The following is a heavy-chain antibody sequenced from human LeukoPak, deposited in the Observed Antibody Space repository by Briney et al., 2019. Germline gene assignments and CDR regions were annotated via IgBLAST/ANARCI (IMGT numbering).Heavy chain of an antibody. J-gene: IGHJ6*02. CDR3: ARDNRSGCSDFHYYGMDV. D-gene: IGHD6-19*01. V-gene: IGHV3-48*01. CDR1: RFTFSSYS. CDR2: ISSGGSPT. Sequence: GGSLRLSCAASRFTFSSYSMNWVRQAPGKGLEWISYISSGGSPTYYADSVKGRFVISRDSAKNSLYLRMNSLRAEDTAVYYWARDNRSGCSDFHYYGMDVWGQGTTVIVSS.